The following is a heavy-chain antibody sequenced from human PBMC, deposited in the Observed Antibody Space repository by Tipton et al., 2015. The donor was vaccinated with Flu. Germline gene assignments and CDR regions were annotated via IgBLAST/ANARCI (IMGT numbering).Heavy chain of an antibody. CDR2: IHRSGNG. CDR3: AKLVYFDSSGYYRYYFDY. J-gene: IGHJ4*02. Sequence: TLSLTCSVSGDSIGYPYYWGWIRQAPGKGLEWIGNIHRSGNGYYNPSLESRPTISVDTSKNQFSLRLTSVTAADTAVYYCAKLVYFDSSGYYRYYFDYWGQGTLVTVST. V-gene: IGHV4-38-2*01. CDR1: GDSIGYPYY. D-gene: IGHD3-22*01.